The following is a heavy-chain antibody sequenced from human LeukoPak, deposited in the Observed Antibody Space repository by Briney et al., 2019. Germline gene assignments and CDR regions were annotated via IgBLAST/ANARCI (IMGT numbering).Heavy chain of an antibody. J-gene: IGHJ4*02. V-gene: IGHV3-21*01. CDR1: GFTFSSYS. CDR3: ARERVATSYFDY. CDR2: ISSSSSYI. Sequence: GGSLRLPCAASGFTFSSYSMNWVRQAPGKGLEWVSSISSSSSYIYYADSVKGRFTISRDNAKNSLYLQMNSLRAEDTAVYYCARERVATSYFDYWGQGTLVTVSS. D-gene: IGHD5-12*01.